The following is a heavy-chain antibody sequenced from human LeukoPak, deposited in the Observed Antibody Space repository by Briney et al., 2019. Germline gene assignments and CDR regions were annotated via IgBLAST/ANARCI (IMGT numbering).Heavy chain of an antibody. Sequence: GGSLRLSCAASGFTRTDYWMSWVRQPQGKGLEWVSSIFPSGGEIHYADSVRGRFTISRDNSKSTLSLQMNSLRAEDTAIYYCATYRQVLLPFESWGQGTLVTVSS. CDR2: IFPSGGEI. J-gene: IGHJ4*02. CDR1: GFTRTDYW. CDR3: ATYRQVLLPFES. D-gene: IGHD2-8*02. V-gene: IGHV3-23*01.